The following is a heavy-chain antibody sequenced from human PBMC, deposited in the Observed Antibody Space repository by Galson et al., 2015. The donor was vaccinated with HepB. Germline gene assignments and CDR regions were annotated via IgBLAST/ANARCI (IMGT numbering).Heavy chain of an antibody. CDR3: LRLGDLSGYSSS. V-gene: IGHV3-23*01. J-gene: IGHJ4*02. CDR2: ISGSGGST. D-gene: IGHD6-13*01. CDR1: RFTFSNYV. Sequence: SLRLSCAASRFTFSNYVMNWVRQAPGKGLEWVSSISGSGGSTYYAGSVKGRFTISRDNSKNTLYLQMNSLRAEDTAVYYCLRLGDLSGYSSSWGQGTLVTVSS.